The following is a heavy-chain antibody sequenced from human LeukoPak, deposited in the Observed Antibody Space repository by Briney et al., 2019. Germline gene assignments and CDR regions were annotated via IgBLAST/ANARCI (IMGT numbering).Heavy chain of an antibody. D-gene: IGHD3-10*01. V-gene: IGHV4-34*01. CDR3: AREGNYYGSGGDAFDI. CDR1: GGSFSGYY. Sequence: SETLSLTCAVYGGSFSGYYWSWIRQPPGKGLEWIGEINHSGSTNYNPSLKSRVTISVDTSKNQFSLKLSSVTAVDTAVYYCAREGNYYGSGGDAFDIWGQGTMVTVSS. J-gene: IGHJ3*02. CDR2: INHSGST.